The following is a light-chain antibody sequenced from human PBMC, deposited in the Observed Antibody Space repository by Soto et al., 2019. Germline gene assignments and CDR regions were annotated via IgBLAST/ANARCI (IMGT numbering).Light chain of an antibody. CDR1: SSNIGSNY. V-gene: IGLV1-47*02. Sequence: QSVLTQPPSASGTPGQRVIISCSGSSSNIGSNYVYWYQQLPGTAPKLLIYSNNQRPSGVPDRFSGSKSGTSASLAISGLRSEDEADYYCAAWDDSLCGRWVFGGGTKLTVL. CDR2: SNN. CDR3: AAWDDSLCGRWV. J-gene: IGLJ3*02.